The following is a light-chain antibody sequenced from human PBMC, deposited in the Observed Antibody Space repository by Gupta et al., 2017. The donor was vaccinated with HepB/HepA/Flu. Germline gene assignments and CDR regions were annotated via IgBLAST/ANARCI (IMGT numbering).Light chain of an antibody. V-gene: IGKV3D-15*01. J-gene: IGKJ3*01. CDR1: QNVRTN. CDR2: DAS. Sequence: EIVMTQSPAFVSVYPGGRVSLSCRTSQNVRTNVAWYQQTPGQAPRLLIYDASRRATDIPPRFSGSGSGTEFTLTISSLQSDDFAIYLCQQYEHWPSPFGPGTTVEIK. CDR3: QQYEHWPSP.